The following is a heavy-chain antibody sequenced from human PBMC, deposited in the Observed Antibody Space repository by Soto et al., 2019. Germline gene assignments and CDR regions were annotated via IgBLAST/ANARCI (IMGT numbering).Heavy chain of an antibody. V-gene: IGHV2-5*01. Sequence: SGPTLVNPTQTLTLTCTFSGFSLSTSGVGVGWIRQPPGKALEWLALIYWNDDKRYSPSLKSRLTITKDTSKNQVVLTMTNMDHVDKATYYCAHIRAHGYSYGYQDYYYGMDVCGQGTTVTVSS. J-gene: IGHJ6*02. D-gene: IGHD5-18*01. CDR3: AHIRAHGYSYGYQDYYYGMDV. CDR2: IYWNDDK. CDR1: GFSLSTSGVG.